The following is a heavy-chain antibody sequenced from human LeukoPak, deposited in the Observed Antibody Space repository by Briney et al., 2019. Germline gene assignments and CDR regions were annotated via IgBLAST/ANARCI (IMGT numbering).Heavy chain of an antibody. Sequence: GASVNVACMASGYTFTGYYMQWVRPAAGHVRGWMGWIHPNSGGTNYAQNFQGRVTMTRDTSISTAYMELSRLRSDDTAVYYCARGGGYSYGLPSGYWGQGTLVTVSS. CDR2: IHPNSGGT. CDR1: GYTFTGYY. D-gene: IGHD5-18*01. CDR3: ARGGGYSYGLPSGY. J-gene: IGHJ4*02. V-gene: IGHV1-2*02.